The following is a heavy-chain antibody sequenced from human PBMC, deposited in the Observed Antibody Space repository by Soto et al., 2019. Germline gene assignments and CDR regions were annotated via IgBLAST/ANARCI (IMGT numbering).Heavy chain of an antibody. J-gene: IGHJ4*02. V-gene: IGHV3-23*01. Sequence: EVQLLESGGGLVQPGGSLRLSCAASGFTFSSYAMSWVRQAPGKGLEWVSAISGSGGSTYYADSVKGRFTISRDNSKNTLDLQMNSLRAEDTAVYYCAFSSIAARGGSYYFDYWGQGTLVTVSS. CDR1: GFTFSSYA. D-gene: IGHD6-6*01. CDR2: ISGSGGST. CDR3: AFSSIAARGGSYYFDY.